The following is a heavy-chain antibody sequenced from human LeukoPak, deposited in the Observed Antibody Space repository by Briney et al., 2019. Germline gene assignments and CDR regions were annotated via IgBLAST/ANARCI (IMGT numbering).Heavy chain of an antibody. V-gene: IGHV4-59*08. CDR2: IYYTGST. CDR3: GRHIVRHIEDRLYSLDAFDI. Sequence: SETLSLTCTVSGGSISTYYWSWIRQPPGKGLEWIGYIYYTGSTKYNPSLQSRVTMSVDTSKNQFSLRLSSVTAADTAVYYCGRHIVRHIEDRLYSLDAFDIWGQGTMVTVPS. D-gene: IGHD1-26*01. J-gene: IGHJ3*02. CDR1: GGSISTYY.